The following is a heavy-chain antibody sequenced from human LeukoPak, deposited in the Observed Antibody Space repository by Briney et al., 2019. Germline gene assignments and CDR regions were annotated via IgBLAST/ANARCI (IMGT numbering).Heavy chain of an antibody. D-gene: IGHD3-10*01. CDR2: ISSSSSYI. V-gene: IGHV3-21*01. J-gene: IGHJ3*02. Sequence: GGSLRLSCAASGFTFSSYSMNWVRQAPGKGLEWVSSISSSSSYIYYADSVKGRFTISRDNAKNSLYLQMNSLRAEDTAVYYCARGNYGSVVGAFDIWGQGTMVTVSS. CDR1: GFTFSSYS. CDR3: ARGNYGSVVGAFDI.